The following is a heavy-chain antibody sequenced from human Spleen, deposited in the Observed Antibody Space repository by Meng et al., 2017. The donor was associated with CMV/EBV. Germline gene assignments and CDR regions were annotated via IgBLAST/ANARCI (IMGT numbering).Heavy chain of an antibody. Sequence: GGAFRGNYGSWIRQPQGKGLEWMGEMNHGGSTNNNPYLKSRVTISVDTSKNQFSLKLSSVTAADTAVYYCVRPFRKYQLLYNWFDSWGQGTLVTVSS. CDR2: MNHGGST. J-gene: IGHJ5*01. CDR1: GGAFRGNY. V-gene: IGHV4-34*01. D-gene: IGHD2-2*01. CDR3: VRPFRKYQLLYNWFDS.